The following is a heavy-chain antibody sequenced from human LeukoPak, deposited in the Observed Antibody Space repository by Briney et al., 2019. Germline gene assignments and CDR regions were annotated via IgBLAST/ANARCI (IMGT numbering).Heavy chain of an antibody. CDR2: INHSGST. J-gene: IGHJ6*03. Sequence: PSETLSLTCAVYGGSFSGYYWSWIRQPPGKGLEWIGEINHSGSTNYNPSLKSRVAISVDTSKNQFSLRLCSVTAADTAVYYCARSAPWEYYMDVWGKGTTVTVSS. CDR3: ARSAPWEYYMDV. V-gene: IGHV4-34*01. CDR1: GGSFSGYY. D-gene: IGHD1-26*01.